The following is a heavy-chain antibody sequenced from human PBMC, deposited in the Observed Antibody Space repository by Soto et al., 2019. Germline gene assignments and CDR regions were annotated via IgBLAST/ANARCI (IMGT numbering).Heavy chain of an antibody. CDR3: ARVDCSGGSCYDYYYGMDV. Sequence: GGSLRLSCAASGFTFSSYWMSWVRQAPGKGLEWVANIKQDGSEKYYVDSVKGRFTISRDNAKNSLYLQMNSLRAEDTAVYYCARVDCSGGSCYDYYYGMDVWGQGT. V-gene: IGHV3-7*01. D-gene: IGHD2-15*01. J-gene: IGHJ6*02. CDR2: IKQDGSEK. CDR1: GFTFSSYW.